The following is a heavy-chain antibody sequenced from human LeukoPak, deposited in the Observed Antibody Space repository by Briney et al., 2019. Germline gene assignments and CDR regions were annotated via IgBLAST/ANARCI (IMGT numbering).Heavy chain of an antibody. D-gene: IGHD1-26*01. CDR1: GFTFSSYG. J-gene: IGHJ3*02. CDR3: ARGSQRNAFDI. V-gene: IGHV3-33*01. CDR2: IWYDGSNK. Sequence: GRSLRLSCAASGFTFSSYGMHWVRQAPGKGLEWVAVIWYDGSNKYYADSVKGRFTISRDNSKNTLYLQMNSLRVEDTAVYYCARGSQRNAFDIWGQGTMVTVSS.